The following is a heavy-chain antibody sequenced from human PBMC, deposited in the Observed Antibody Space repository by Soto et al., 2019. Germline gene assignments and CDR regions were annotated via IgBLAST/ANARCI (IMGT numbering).Heavy chain of an antibody. Sequence: PGGSLKLSCAASGFMFHAYCMHWVRQAPGNGLEWVAVISFDGSSQYYEESVKGRFTISRDNSKNTLYLQMDSLRAEDTAVYFCVKAGTMAGTGTTPRSFDIWGRGTMVTVSS. V-gene: IGHV3-30*18. J-gene: IGHJ3*02. CDR3: VKAGTMAGTGTTPRSFDI. CDR1: GFMFHAYC. CDR2: ISFDGSSQ. D-gene: IGHD1-1*01.